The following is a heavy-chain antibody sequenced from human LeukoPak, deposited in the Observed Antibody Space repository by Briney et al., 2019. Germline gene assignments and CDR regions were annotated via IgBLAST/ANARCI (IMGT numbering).Heavy chain of an antibody. D-gene: IGHD4-11*01. V-gene: IGHV4-59*01. J-gene: IGHJ3*02. CDR1: GGSISSYY. CDR3: ARSLFSDYPDAFDI. CDR2: IYYSGTT. Sequence: PAETLCLTCTVSGGSISSYYWSWIRQPPGKGLEWIGYIYYSGTTSYNPSLRSRLTISLDTSKNQFSLKLTSVTAADSAVYYCARSLFSDYPDAFDIWGQGAVVTVSS.